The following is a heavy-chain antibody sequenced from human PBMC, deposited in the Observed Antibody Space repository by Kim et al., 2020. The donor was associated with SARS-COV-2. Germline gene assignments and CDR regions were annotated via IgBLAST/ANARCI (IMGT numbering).Heavy chain of an antibody. CDR1: GGSFSGYY. D-gene: IGHD5-18*01. Sequence: SESLSLTCAVYGGSFSGYYWSWIRQPPGKGLEWIGEINHSGSTNYNPSLKSRVTISVGTSKNQFSLRLSSVTAADTAGYYCARRGGYGYDTFDYWGQGTLVTVSS. V-gene: IGHV4-34*01. CDR3: ARRGGYGYDTFDY. CDR2: INHSGST. J-gene: IGHJ4*02.